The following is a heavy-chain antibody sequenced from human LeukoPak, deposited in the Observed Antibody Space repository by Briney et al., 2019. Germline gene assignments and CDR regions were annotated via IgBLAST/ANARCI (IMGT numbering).Heavy chain of an antibody. D-gene: IGHD3-22*01. CDR1: GFSFSSYW. CDR3: AGEKWDDSSGYYHGSFDY. J-gene: IGHJ4*02. V-gene: IGHV3-7*01. CDR2: INQGGSAK. Sequence: GGSLRLSCKASGFSFSSYWMSWVRQAPGRGLEWVANINQGGSAKNYVDSVKGRFTISRDNAKKSLDLQMNSLRDEDTAVYYCAGEKWDDSSGYYHGSFDYWGQGTLVTVSS.